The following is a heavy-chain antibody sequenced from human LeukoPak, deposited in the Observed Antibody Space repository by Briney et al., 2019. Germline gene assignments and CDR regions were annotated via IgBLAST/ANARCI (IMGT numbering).Heavy chain of an antibody. CDR2: IYPGDSDT. CDR1: GYSFTSYW. J-gene: IGHJ6*03. D-gene: IGHD2-2*01. V-gene: IGHV5-51*01. Sequence: GESLKISCKGSGYSFTSYWIGWVRQMPGKGLEWMGIIYPGDSDTRYSPSFQGQVTISADKSISTAYLQWSSLKASDTAMYYCARFLGYCSSTSCWDYMDVWGKGTTVTVSS. CDR3: ARFLGYCSSTSCWDYMDV.